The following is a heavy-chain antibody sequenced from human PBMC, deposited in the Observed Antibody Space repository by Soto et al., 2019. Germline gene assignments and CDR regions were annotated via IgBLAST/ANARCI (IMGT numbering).Heavy chain of an antibody. CDR2: ISHSGIT. CDR1: GYSISSGYY. Sequence: PSETLSLTCAVSGYSISSGYYWGWIRQPPGKGLEWIGSISHSGITYYNPSLKSRVTISVDTSKKQFSLKLTSVTAADTAVYYCARLRASGDSSRPFDLWGQGTLVTVSS. D-gene: IGHD6-13*01. CDR3: ARLRASGDSSRPFDL. J-gene: IGHJ4*02. V-gene: IGHV4-38-2*01.